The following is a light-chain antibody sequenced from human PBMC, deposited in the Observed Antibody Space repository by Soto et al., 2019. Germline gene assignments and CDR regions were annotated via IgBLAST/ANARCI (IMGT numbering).Light chain of an antibody. CDR3: QQYNKWPPDYT. V-gene: IGKV3D-15*01. Sequence: EIVMTQSPATLSVSPGERAALSCRASQSVSTNLAWYQQKPGQPPRLLIYATSTRVTGVPVRFSGSGSGTEFTLTISSLQSEDFAVYYCQQYNKWPPDYTFGPGTRWIS. CDR1: QSVSTN. J-gene: IGKJ3*01. CDR2: ATS.